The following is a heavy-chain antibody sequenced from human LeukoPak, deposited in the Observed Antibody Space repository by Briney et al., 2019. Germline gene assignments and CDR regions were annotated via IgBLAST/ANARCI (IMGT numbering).Heavy chain of an antibody. V-gene: IGHV3-48*04. J-gene: IGHJ4*02. D-gene: IGHD1-1*01. CDR2: IGISSGNT. CDR3: ARDHNYAFDN. CDR1: GFTFSDYS. Sequence: GGSLTLSCAASGFTFSDYSMIWVRQAAGKGLEWISYIGISSGNTKYADSVKGRFTISGDNAKNSLYLQMNSLRVEDTAVYYCARDHNYAFDNWGQGTLVTVSS.